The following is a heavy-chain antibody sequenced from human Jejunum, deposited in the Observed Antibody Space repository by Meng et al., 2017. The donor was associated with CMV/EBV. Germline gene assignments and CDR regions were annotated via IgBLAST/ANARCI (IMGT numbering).Heavy chain of an antibody. J-gene: IGHJ5*02. CDR2: LYTSGST. D-gene: IGHD4-17*01. V-gene: IGHV4-61*02. Sequence: CTVSGASIYSGNYYWSWIRQHPVKGLEWIGRLYTSGSTTYNPSLKSRVTISVDSSKNQFSLRLSSVTAADTAVYYCARDLGDANWFDPWGQGTLVTVSS. CDR3: ARDLGDANWFDP. CDR1: GASIYSGNYY.